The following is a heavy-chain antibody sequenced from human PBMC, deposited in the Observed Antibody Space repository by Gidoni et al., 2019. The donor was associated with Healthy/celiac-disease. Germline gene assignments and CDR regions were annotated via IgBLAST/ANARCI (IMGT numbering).Heavy chain of an antibody. Sequence: QFQLVQSGAELKNPGSSVKFSCNASGGTFSRYAIIWVRQAPGQGLEWMGGIIPIFGTANYEKKVQGRVTITEDKSTSTAYMELSRLRSEETDVYYCARGGIAARPFDFNWFDTWGQGTLVTVSS. CDR2: IIPIFGTA. V-gene: IGHV1-69*06. J-gene: IGHJ5*02. D-gene: IGHD6-6*01. CDR1: GGTFSRYA. CDR3: ARGGIAARPFDFNWFDT.